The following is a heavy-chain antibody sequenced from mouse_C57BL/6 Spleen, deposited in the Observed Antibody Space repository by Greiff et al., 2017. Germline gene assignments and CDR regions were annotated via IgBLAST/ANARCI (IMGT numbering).Heavy chain of an antibody. J-gene: IGHJ4*01. CDR1: GFSLTSYG. CDR2: IWSGGST. D-gene: IGHD1-1*01. CDR3: ARNYYYGRSAMDY. V-gene: IGHV2-2*01. Sequence: VHLVESGPGLVQPSQSLSITCTVSGFSLTSYGVHWVRQSPGKGLEWLGVIWSGGSTDYNAAFISRLSISKDNSKSQVFFKMNSLQADDTAIYYCARNYYYGRSAMDYWGQGTSVTVSS.